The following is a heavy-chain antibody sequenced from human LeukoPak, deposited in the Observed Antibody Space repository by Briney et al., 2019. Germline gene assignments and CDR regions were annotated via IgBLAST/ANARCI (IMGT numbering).Heavy chain of an antibody. CDR2: IYSGGST. CDR3: AKDPLPYSGSYSDY. D-gene: IGHD1-26*01. CDR1: GFTVSSNY. J-gene: IGHJ4*02. Sequence: GGSLRLSCAASGFTVSSNYMSWVRQAPGKGLEWVSVIYSGGSTYYADSVKGRFTISRDNSKNTLYLQMNSLRAEDTAVYYCAKDPLPYSGSYSDYWGQGTLVTVSS. V-gene: IGHV3-53*01.